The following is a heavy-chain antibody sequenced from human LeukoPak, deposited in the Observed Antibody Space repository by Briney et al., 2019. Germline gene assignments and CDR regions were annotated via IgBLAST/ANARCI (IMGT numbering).Heavy chain of an antibody. D-gene: IGHD3-10*01. CDR2: IIAYNGNT. Sequence: PKASVKVSCKASGYTFTSYGFNWVRQAPGQGLEWMGWIIAYNGNTNYAQKLQGRVTMTTDTSTSTAYMELRSLRSDDTAVYYCARVISARFDPWGQGTLVTVSS. V-gene: IGHV1-18*01. J-gene: IGHJ5*02. CDR1: GYTFTSYG. CDR3: ARVISARFDP.